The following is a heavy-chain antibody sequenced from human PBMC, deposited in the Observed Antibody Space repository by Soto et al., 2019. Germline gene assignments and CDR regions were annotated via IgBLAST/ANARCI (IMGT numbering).Heavy chain of an antibody. CDR2: ISGSGGST. CDR1: GFTFSSYA. CDR3: AKVGAYSSGWYSDY. J-gene: IGHJ4*02. D-gene: IGHD6-19*01. V-gene: IGHV3-23*01. Sequence: GGSLRLSCAASGFTFSSYAMSWVRQAPGKGLEWVSAISGSGGSTYYADSVKGRFTISRDNSKNTLYLQMNSLRAEDTAVYYCAKVGAYSSGWYSDYWGQGTLVTVSS.